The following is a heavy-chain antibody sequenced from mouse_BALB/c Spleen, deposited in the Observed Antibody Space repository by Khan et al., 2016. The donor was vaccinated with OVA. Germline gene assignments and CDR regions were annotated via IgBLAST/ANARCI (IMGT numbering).Heavy chain of an antibody. V-gene: IGHV1-4*01. CDR1: GYTFTTYT. CDR2: IIPSNDYT. D-gene: IGHD2-14*01. Sequence: QVQLKESGAEVARPGASVKMSCKASGYTFTTYTIHWVKQRPGQGLEWIGYIIPSNDYTNYNQKFKDRATLTADKSSSTAYMQLSSLTSEDSAVYYCVREGAYYRSDGWFAYWGQGTLVTVSA. J-gene: IGHJ3*01. CDR3: VREGAYYRSDGWFAY.